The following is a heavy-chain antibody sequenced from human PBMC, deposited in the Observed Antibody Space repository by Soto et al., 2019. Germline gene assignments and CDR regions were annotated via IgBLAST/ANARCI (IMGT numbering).Heavy chain of an antibody. J-gene: IGHJ5*02. CDR2: IYYSGST. CDR3: ARVGEFQGLLYRQPKNWFDP. Sequence: SETLSLTCTVSGGSISSGDYYWSWIRQPPGKGLEWIGYIYYSGSTYYNPSLKSRVTISVDTSKNQFSLKLSSVTAADTAVYYCARVGEFQGLLYRQPKNWFDPGGQCTLVTVSS. CDR1: GGSISSGDYY. D-gene: IGHD3-10*01. V-gene: IGHV4-30-4*01.